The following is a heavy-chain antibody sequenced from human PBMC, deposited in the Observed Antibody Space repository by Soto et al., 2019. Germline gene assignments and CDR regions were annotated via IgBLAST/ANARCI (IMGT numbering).Heavy chain of an antibody. Sequence: AASVKVSCKASGYTFTSYAMHWVRQAPGQRLEWMGWINAGNGNTKYSQKFQGRVTITRDTSASTAYMELSSLRSEDTAVYYCASPIYYDSSGSKFGPPYGMDVWGQGTTVTVSS. CDR1: GYTFTSYA. J-gene: IGHJ6*02. D-gene: IGHD3-22*01. V-gene: IGHV1-3*01. CDR3: ASPIYYDSSGSKFGPPYGMDV. CDR2: INAGNGNT.